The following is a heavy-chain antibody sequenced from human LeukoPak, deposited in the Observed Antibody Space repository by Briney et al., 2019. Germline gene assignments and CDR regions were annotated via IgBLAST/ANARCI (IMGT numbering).Heavy chain of an antibody. V-gene: IGHV1-69*04. Sequence: SVKVSCKASGGTFISYAINWVRQAPSQGLDWMGSIIPILCIAHYAQKFHDRVTITADKSTSTAYMELRSVRSEDTAVYYCATPCYRSPYYGMDVWGEGTRVTVSS. CDR2: IIPILCIA. J-gene: IGHJ6*04. CDR3: ATPCYRSPYYGMDV. CDR1: GGTFISYA. D-gene: IGHD2-2*02.